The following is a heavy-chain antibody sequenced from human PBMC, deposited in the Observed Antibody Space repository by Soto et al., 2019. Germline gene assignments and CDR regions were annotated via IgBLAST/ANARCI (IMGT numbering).Heavy chain of an antibody. CDR2: IYHSGST. J-gene: IGHJ6*02. D-gene: IGHD3-3*01. Sequence: SETLSLTCAVSGGSISSSNWWSWVRQPPGKGLEWIGEIYHSGSTNYNPSLKSRVTISVDKSKNQFSLKLSSVTAADTAVYYCARDTTISDSNYYYGMDVWGQGTTVTVSS. CDR3: ARDTTISDSNYYYGMDV. CDR1: GGSISSSNW. V-gene: IGHV4-4*02.